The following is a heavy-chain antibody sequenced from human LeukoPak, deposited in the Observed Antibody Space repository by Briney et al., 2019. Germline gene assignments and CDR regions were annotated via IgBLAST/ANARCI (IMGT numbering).Heavy chain of an antibody. J-gene: IGHJ4*02. V-gene: IGHV3-23*01. CDR2: ISGSGANT. CDR3: AKGAYVIVVVTATRLDY. CDR1: GFTFSRYP. Sequence: QTGGSLRLSCAASGFTFSRYPISPLRQAPGKGLEWVSGISGSGANTFYADSVKGRFTISRDNSKNTLYLQINNMRAEDTAVYCCAKGAYVIVVVTATRLDYWGQGTLVTVSS. D-gene: IGHD2-21*02.